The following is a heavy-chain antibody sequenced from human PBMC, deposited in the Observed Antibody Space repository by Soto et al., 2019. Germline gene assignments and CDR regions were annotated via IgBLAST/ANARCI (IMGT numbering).Heavy chain of an antibody. V-gene: IGHV4-61*01. J-gene: IGHJ4*02. CDR2: VYYSGTT. CDR3: ARTTAVPNTLRSRYFFDY. CDR1: GGSVSDKTYY. D-gene: IGHD4-17*01. Sequence: SETLSLTCSVSGGSVSDKTYYWSWIRQPPGKRLEWIGYVYYSGTTNYDPSLKSRVTISVDLSKNRFSLRLSSVTTADTALYYCARTTAVPNTLRSRYFFDYWGQGTLVTVSS.